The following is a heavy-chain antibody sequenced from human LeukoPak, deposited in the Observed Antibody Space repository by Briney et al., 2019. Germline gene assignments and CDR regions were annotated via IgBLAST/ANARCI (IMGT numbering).Heavy chain of an antibody. J-gene: IGHJ4*02. CDR3: AKSYGDFARALDY. Sequence: PGESLRLSCAASGFTFDDYAMHWVRQGPGKGLEWVSLITGDGSSTYYADSVKGRFTISRDNSKNSLYLQMNSLRTEDTALYYCAKSYGDFARALDYWGQGTLVTVSS. CDR2: ITGDGSST. V-gene: IGHV3-43*02. D-gene: IGHD4-17*01. CDR1: GFTFDDYA.